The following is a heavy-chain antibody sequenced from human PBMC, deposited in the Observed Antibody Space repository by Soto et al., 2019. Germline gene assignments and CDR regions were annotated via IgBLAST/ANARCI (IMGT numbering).Heavy chain of an antibody. CDR1: GYTFTSYD. D-gene: IGHD1-1*01. CDR3: ARRAETNGWNGFGADKYYFDF. Sequence: VKVSCKASGYTFTSYDIYWVRQATGQGLEWMGWMNPNTGNSAYAQKFQGRVTVTSDTSINTVHMELSSLRSEDTAVYYCARRAETNGWNGFGADKYYFDFWGQGTLVTVSS. J-gene: IGHJ4*02. CDR2: MNPNTGNS. V-gene: IGHV1-8*01.